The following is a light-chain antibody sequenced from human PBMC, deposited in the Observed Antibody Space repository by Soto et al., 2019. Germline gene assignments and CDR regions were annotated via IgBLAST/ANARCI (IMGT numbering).Light chain of an antibody. CDR2: DVF. CDR3: QHRANWPLT. J-gene: IGKJ5*01. CDR1: QSVSTY. V-gene: IGKV3-11*01. Sequence: ETVLTQSPATLSLSPGEGATLPCRASQSVSTYLAWYQQRPGQAPRLLIYDVFKRATGVPARFSGSGSGTDFTLTISSLEPEDFAVYYCQHRANWPLTFGQGTRLDIK.